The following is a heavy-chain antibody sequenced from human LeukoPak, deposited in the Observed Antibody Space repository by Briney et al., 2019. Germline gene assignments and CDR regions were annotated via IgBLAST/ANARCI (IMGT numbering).Heavy chain of an antibody. CDR3: ARADSSSSYYYFYMDV. CDR2: IYYSGNT. Sequence: SETLSLTCTVSGGSISSYYWIWIRQPPGKGLEWMGCIYYSGNTNYNPSLKSRVTISVDTSKNQFSLKLSSVTAADTAVYYRARADSSSSYYYFYMDVWGKGTTVTVSS. V-gene: IGHV4-59*01. D-gene: IGHD6-13*01. CDR1: GGSISSYY. J-gene: IGHJ6*03.